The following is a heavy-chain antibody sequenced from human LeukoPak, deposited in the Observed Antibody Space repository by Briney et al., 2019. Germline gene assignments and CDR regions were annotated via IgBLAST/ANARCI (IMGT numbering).Heavy chain of an antibody. Sequence: PGGSMRPSWAASGFTVSTNYMTWVPQAPGKGLEWVSAISSSGGSTYYADSVKGRLTISRDNSKNTLYLQMNSLRAEDTAVYYCAKDTLPTYYGSGSYFDYWGQGTLVTVSS. CDR1: GFTVSTNY. V-gene: IGHV3-23*01. D-gene: IGHD3-10*01. CDR2: ISSSGGST. CDR3: AKDTLPTYYGSGSYFDY. J-gene: IGHJ4*02.